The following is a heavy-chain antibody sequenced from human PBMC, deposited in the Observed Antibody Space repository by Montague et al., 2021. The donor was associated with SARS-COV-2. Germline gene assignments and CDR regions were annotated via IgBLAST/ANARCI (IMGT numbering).Heavy chain of an antibody. D-gene: IGHD2-21*01. V-gene: IGHV4-61*10. CDR3: ARHRPGSCKISPGMLGFFAGVVCCAGGMDV. Sequence: SETLSLTCSVSGGSISSDNSYWTWIRQPADKGLEWLGHIKGSGATNCKSSLRSRVTLSIDASKNQFSLGMRSVSASDTAVYYCARHRPGSCKISPGMLGFFAGVVCCAGGMDVWGQGTAVTVSS. CDR1: GGSISSDNSY. J-gene: IGHJ6*02. CDR2: IKGSGAT.